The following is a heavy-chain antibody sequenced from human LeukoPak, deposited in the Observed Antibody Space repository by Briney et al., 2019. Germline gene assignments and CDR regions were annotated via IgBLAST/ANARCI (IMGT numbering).Heavy chain of an antibody. CDR2: IYTSGST. CDR3: ARFGGYGPLHEFEYYFDY. D-gene: IGHD3-16*01. V-gene: IGHV4-61*02. J-gene: IGHJ4*02. Sequence: PSQTLSLTCTVSGGSISSGSYYWSWIRQPAGKGLEWIGRIYTSGSTNYNPSLKSRVTISVDTSKNQFSLKLSSVTAADTAVYYCARFGGYGPLHEFEYYFDYWGQGTLVTVSS. CDR1: GGSISSGSYY.